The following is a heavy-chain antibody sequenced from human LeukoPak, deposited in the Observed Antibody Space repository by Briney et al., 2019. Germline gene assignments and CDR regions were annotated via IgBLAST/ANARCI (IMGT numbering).Heavy chain of an antibody. CDR3: AKSRSSSWYFWELSYDDY. CDR2: ISGSGGST. Sequence: GGSLRLSCAASGFTFSSYAMSWVRQAPGKGLEWVSAISGSGGSTYYADSVKGRFTISRDNSKNTLYLQMNSLRAEDTAVYYCAKSRSSSWYFWELSYDDYWGQGTLVTVSS. D-gene: IGHD6-13*01. V-gene: IGHV3-23*01. J-gene: IGHJ4*02. CDR1: GFTFSSYA.